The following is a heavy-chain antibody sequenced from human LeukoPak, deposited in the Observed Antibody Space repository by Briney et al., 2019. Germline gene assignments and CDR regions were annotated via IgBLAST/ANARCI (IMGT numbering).Heavy chain of an antibody. D-gene: IGHD3-10*01. J-gene: IGHJ4*02. CDR2: IYTSGST. CDR3: ARHIGYYYGSGSYYPTQGFDY. Sequence: SETLSLTCTVSGSISSYYWSWIRQPPGKGLEWIGYIYTSGSTNYNPSLKSRVTISVDTSKNQFSLKLSSVTAADTAVYYCARHIGYYYGSGSYYPTQGFDYWGQGTLVTVSS. CDR1: GSISSYY. V-gene: IGHV4-4*08.